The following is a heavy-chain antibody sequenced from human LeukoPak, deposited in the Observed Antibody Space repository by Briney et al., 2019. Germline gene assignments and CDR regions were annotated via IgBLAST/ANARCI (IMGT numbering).Heavy chain of an antibody. CDR3: ARHMNTGTFPLDV. Sequence: SETLSLTCTVSGGSISNYYWSWIRQPAGKGLEWIGRIYTSGSTSYNPSLKSRVTISVDTSKNQFSLKLSSVTAADTAVYFCARHMNTGTFPLDVWGQGTTVTVSS. J-gene: IGHJ6*02. V-gene: IGHV4-4*07. D-gene: IGHD1-26*01. CDR2: IYTSGST. CDR1: GGSISNYY.